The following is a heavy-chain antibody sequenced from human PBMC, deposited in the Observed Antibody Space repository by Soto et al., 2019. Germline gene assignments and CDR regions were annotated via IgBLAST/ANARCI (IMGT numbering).Heavy chain of an antibody. J-gene: IGHJ5*02. D-gene: IGHD1-1*01. CDR1: GYTFTSYG. Sequence: QVQLVQSGAEVKKPEASVKVSCKSSGYTFTSYGISWVRQAPGQGLEWMGWISGYNGNTNYAQKLQGRVTMTTDTSTSTAYMELRSLRSDGTDVYYWARDEGYKWNDGGWFDPWGQGTLVTVSS. CDR2: ISGYNGNT. CDR3: ARDEGYKWNDGGWFDP. V-gene: IGHV1-18*01.